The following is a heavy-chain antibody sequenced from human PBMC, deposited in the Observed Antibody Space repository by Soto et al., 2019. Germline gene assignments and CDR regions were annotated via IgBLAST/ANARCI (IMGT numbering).Heavy chain of an antibody. CDR2: TSNSGST. V-gene: IGHV4-31*03. CDR3: ARGGGSTKVDY. D-gene: IGHD2-2*01. J-gene: IGHJ4*01. CDR1: GGSITSSGYY. Sequence: QVQLQESGPGLVKPSQTLSLTCTVSGGSITSSGYYWSWIRQHPGEGLEWIGFTSNSGSTSYNPSLKRRVTISVDTSSNQFSLSLKSVTAADTAVYYCARGGGSTKVDYWGHGTLVTVSP.